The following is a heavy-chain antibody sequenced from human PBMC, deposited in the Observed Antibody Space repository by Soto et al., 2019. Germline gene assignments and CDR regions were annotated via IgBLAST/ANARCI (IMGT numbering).Heavy chain of an antibody. J-gene: IGHJ4*02. D-gene: IGHD1-7*01. CDR1: GFTFSSFG. Sequence: QVQLAESGGGVVQPGRSLRLSCGASGFTFSSFGMHWVRQAPGKGLEWVAVISYDGREKYYGESVKGRFTISRDNSMDTCYLQMNSLRPEDSALYYCAKSHLYNWNYHIDFWGQGTLVAVSS. CDR2: ISYDGREK. CDR3: AKSHLYNWNYHIDF. V-gene: IGHV3-30*18.